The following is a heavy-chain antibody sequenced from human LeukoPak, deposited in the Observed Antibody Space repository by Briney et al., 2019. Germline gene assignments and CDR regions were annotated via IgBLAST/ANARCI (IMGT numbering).Heavy chain of an antibody. D-gene: IGHD1-26*01. CDR1: GYTFTSYA. V-gene: IGHV1-2*02. CDR2: INPNSGGT. CDR3: ARGKWELPNGDY. Sequence: ASVKVSCKASGYTFTSYAMNWVRQAPGQGLEWMGWINPNSGGTNYAQKFQGRVTMTRDTSISTAYLELSRLRSDDTAVYYCARGKWELPNGDYWGQGTLVTVSS. J-gene: IGHJ4*02.